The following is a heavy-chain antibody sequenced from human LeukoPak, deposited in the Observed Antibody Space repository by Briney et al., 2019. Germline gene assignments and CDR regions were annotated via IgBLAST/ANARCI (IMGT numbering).Heavy chain of an antibody. Sequence: PSETLSPTCTVSGGSFSNYYWSWIRQPAGKGLEWLGRIYTSGSTNYNPSVKSRVTMSVDTSNNQFSLKLTSVTAADTAVYYCARQPPQYYGMDVWGQGTTVTVSS. CDR1: GGSFSNYY. D-gene: IGHD1-14*01. V-gene: IGHV4-4*07. CDR2: IYTSGST. J-gene: IGHJ6*02. CDR3: ARQPPQYYGMDV.